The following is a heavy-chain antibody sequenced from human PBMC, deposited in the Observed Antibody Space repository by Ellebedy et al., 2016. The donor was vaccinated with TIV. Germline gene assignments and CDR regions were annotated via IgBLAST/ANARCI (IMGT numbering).Heavy chain of an antibody. Sequence: GESLKISXAASGFTFSSYGMHWVRQAPGKGLEWVAVISYDGSNKYYADSVKGRFTISRDNSKNTLYLQMNSLRAEDTAVYYCAKKGSLLWFGIDYWGQGTLVTVSS. J-gene: IGHJ4*02. D-gene: IGHD3-10*01. V-gene: IGHV3-30*18. CDR2: ISYDGSNK. CDR3: AKKGSLLWFGIDY. CDR1: GFTFSSYG.